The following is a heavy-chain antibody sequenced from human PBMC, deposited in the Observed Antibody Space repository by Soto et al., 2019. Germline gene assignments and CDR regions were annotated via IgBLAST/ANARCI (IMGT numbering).Heavy chain of an antibody. V-gene: IGHV1-69*13. CDR2: IIPIFGTA. Sequence: SVKVSCKASGGTFSSYAISWVRQAPGQGLEWMGGIIPIFGTANYAQKFQGRVTITADESTSTAYMELSSLRSEDTAVYYCARGSYVHTAMVLREHFYFDYWGQGTLVTVSS. CDR3: ARGSYVHTAMVLREHFYFDY. J-gene: IGHJ4*02. CDR1: GGTFSSYA. D-gene: IGHD5-18*01.